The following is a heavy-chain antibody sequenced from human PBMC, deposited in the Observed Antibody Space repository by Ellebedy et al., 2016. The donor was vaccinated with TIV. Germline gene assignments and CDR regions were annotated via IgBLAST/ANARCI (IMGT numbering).Heavy chain of an antibody. D-gene: IGHD3-16*01. CDR2: IYPGDSDT. Sequence: GESLKISCKGSGYSFTTYWIGWVRQMPGKGLEWMGIIYPGDSDTRYSPSFQGQVTISADKSNSTAYLQLSSLKASDTAMYFCVRQRDYLWPRNDYWGQGTLVTVSS. CDR3: VRQRDYLWPRNDY. J-gene: IGHJ4*02. CDR1: GYSFTTYW. V-gene: IGHV5-51*01.